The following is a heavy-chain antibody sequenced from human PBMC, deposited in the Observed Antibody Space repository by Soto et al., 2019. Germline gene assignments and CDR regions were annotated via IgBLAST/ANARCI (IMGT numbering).Heavy chain of an antibody. CDR2: INPNNGDT. CDR3: ARHSGYDYVFDY. Sequence: GASVKVSCKASGYTFTGYYIHWVRQAPGQGLEWMGWINPNNGDTNYARKLQGRVTMTRDTSTSTAYMVMSSLTFDDTAVYYCARHSGYDYVFDYWGQGTLVTVSS. V-gene: IGHV1-2*02. J-gene: IGHJ4*02. D-gene: IGHD5-12*01. CDR1: GYTFTGYY.